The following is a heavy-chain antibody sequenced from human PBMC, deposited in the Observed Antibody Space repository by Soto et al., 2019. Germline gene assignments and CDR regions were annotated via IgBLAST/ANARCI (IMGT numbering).Heavy chain of an antibody. CDR1: GFTFSSYA. J-gene: IGHJ4*02. CDR2: ISGSGGST. Sequence: EVQLLESGGGLVQPGGSLRLSCAASGFTFSSYAMSWVRQAPGKGLEWVSAISGSGGSTYYADSVKGRFTISRDNSKNTLYLQMNSLRAEDTAVYYCAKDRWGSIAVAGNSDYWGQGTLVTVSS. CDR3: AKDRWGSIAVAGNSDY. D-gene: IGHD6-19*01. V-gene: IGHV3-23*01.